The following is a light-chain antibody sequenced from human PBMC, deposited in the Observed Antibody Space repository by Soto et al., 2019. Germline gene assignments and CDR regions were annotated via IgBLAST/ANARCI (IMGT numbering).Light chain of an antibody. CDR2: DNN. Sequence: QSVLTQPPSVSAAPGQKVTISCSGSSSNIRNNYVSWYQQLPGTAPKLLIYDNNKRPSGIPDRFSGSKSGTSATLGITGLQTGDEADYYCGTWDSSLSAVVFGEGTKLTVL. V-gene: IGLV1-51*01. CDR1: SSNIRNNY. CDR3: GTWDSSLSAVV. J-gene: IGLJ2*01.